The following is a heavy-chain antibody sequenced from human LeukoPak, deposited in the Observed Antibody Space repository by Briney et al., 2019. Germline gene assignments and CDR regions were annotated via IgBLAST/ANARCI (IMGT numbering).Heavy chain of an antibody. J-gene: IGHJ4*02. CDR1: GFTFSSYW. CDR3: ASSLFAGTFDY. V-gene: IGHV3-7*03. Sequence: HPGGSLRLSCAASGFTFSSYWMSWVRQAPGKGLEWVANIKQDGSEKYYVDSVKGRFTISRDNAKSSLFLQMNSLRAEDTAVYYCASSLFAGTFDYWGQGTLVTVSS. D-gene: IGHD6-13*01. CDR2: IKQDGSEK.